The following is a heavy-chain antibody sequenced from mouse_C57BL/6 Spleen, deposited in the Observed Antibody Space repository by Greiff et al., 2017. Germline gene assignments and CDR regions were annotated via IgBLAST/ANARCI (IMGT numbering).Heavy chain of an antibody. D-gene: IGHD1-1*01. CDR2: INPSNGGT. V-gene: IGHV1-53*01. J-gene: IGHJ2*01. CDR3: TRQVCYYYSSYSYFDY. CDR1: GYTFTSYW. Sequence: QVQLQQPGPELVKPGASVKLSCKASGYTFTSYWMHWVKQRPGQGLEWIGAINPSNGGTRYNKKFKGKATLTVAKPASTAYMQLSSLASEDSAVYYGTRQVCYYYSSYSYFDYWGQGTTLTVSS.